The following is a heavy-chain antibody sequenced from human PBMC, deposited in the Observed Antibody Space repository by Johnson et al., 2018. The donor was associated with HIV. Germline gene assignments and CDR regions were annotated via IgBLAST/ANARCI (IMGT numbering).Heavy chain of an antibody. V-gene: IGHV3-30-3*01. Sequence: QVQLVESGGGVVQPGRSLRLSCAASGFTFSRYAMHWVRQAPGKGLEWVAVIYRGGSTYYVDSVKGRYTISRDNSKNTLYLQMNSLRAEDTAVYYCATLWFGEVSGYDAFDVWGQGTMVTVSS. J-gene: IGHJ3*01. CDR1: GFTFSRYA. CDR3: ATLWFGEVSGYDAFDV. CDR2: IYRGGST. D-gene: IGHD3-10*01.